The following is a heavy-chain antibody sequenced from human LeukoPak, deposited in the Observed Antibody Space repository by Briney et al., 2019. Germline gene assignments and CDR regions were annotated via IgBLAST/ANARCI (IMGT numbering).Heavy chain of an antibody. CDR1: GASFNSDDQY. Sequence: PSETLSLTCTVSGASFNSDDQYWNWIRQSPGKGLEWIGSIHPSGMLYNNPSLESRITMSRDTAKNQFSLNLNSVTAADTAVYFCSRGLDSRKLGYWGQGILVTVSS. V-gene: IGHV4-31*03. CDR2: IHPSGML. J-gene: IGHJ4*02. D-gene: IGHD3-22*01. CDR3: SRGLDSRKLGY.